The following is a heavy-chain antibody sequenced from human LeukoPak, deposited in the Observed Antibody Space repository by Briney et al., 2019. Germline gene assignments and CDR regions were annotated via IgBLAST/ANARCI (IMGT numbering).Heavy chain of an antibody. D-gene: IGHD6-6*01. Sequence: GASVKVSCKASGGTFSSYAISWVRQTPGQGLEWMGGIIPIFGTANYAQKFQGRVTITADESTSTAYMELSSLRSEDTAVYYCARRSEYSSSSYWFDPWGQGTLVTVSS. CDR2: IIPIFGTA. CDR1: GGTFSSYA. J-gene: IGHJ5*02. V-gene: IGHV1-69*13. CDR3: ARRSEYSSSSYWFDP.